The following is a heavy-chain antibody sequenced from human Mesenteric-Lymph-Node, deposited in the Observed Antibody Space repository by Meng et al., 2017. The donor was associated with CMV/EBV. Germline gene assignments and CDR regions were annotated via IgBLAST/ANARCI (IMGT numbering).Heavy chain of an antibody. CDR2: LSASGGST. Sequence: SGFTFSSFAMSWVRQAPGKGLEWVSSLSASGGSTYYADSVKGRFTISRDNSKNTLYLQMNSLRAEDTAVYYCAKVFIVATIYYFDYWGQGTLVTVSS. CDR3: AKVFIVATIYYFDY. CDR1: GFTFSSFA. D-gene: IGHD5-12*01. J-gene: IGHJ4*02. V-gene: IGHV3-23*01.